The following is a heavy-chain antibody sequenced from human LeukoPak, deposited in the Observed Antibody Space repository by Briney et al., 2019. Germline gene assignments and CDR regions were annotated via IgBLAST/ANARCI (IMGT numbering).Heavy chain of an antibody. Sequence: PGGSLRLSCAASGFTFSSYSMNWVRQAPGKGLEWVAVISYDGSNKYYADSVKGRFTISRDNSKNTLYLQMNSLRAEDTAVYYCARDSQWLSGASSYYGMDVWGQGTTVTVSS. CDR1: GFTFSSYS. CDR2: ISYDGSNK. V-gene: IGHV3-30*03. D-gene: IGHD3-22*01. CDR3: ARDSQWLSGASSYYGMDV. J-gene: IGHJ6*02.